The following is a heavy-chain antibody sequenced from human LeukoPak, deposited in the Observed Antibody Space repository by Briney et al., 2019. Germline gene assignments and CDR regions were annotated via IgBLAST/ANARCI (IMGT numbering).Heavy chain of an antibody. J-gene: IGHJ4*02. D-gene: IGHD5-12*01. V-gene: IGHV1-69*04. CDR2: IIPILGIA. Sequence: SVKVSCKASGGTFSSYAISWVRQAPGQGLEWMGRIIPILGIANYAQKFQGRVTITADKSTSTAYMELSSLRSEDTAAYYCARVPNSGYAGGDYWGQGTLVTVSS. CDR3: ARVPNSGYAGGDY. CDR1: GGTFSSYA.